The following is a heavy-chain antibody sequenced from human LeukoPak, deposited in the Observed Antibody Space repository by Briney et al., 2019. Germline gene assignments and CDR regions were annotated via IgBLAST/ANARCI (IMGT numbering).Heavy chain of an antibody. CDR1: GFTFSNYI. J-gene: IGHJ5*02. CDR3: ATDVYGDYSRWFDP. V-gene: IGHV3-23*01. D-gene: IGHD4-17*01. CDR2: ISASGHST. Sequence: GGSLRLFCAASGFTFSNYILSWVRQTPGKGLEWVSTISASGHSTYYTDSVKGRFTISRDNSNSTLFLQMGSLSAEDTAIYYCATDVYGDYSRWFDPWGQGTLVTVSS.